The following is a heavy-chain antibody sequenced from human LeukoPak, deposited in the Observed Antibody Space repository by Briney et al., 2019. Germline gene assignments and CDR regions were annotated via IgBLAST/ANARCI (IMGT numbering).Heavy chain of an antibody. CDR3: ARGVGVGYCSSTSCYTGLHFDY. D-gene: IGHD2-2*02. CDR1: GGSISSYY. J-gene: IGHJ4*02. Sequence: PSETLSLTCTVSGGSISSYYWSWIRQPPGKGLEWIGYIYYSGSTNYNPSLKSRVTISVDTSKSQFSLKLSSVTAADTAVYYCARGVGVGYCSSTSCYTGLHFDYWGQGTLVTVSS. CDR2: IYYSGST. V-gene: IGHV4-59*08.